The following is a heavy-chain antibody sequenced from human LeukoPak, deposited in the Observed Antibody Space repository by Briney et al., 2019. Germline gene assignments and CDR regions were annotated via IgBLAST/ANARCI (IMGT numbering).Heavy chain of an antibody. CDR1: GYTFTSYD. Sequence: ASVKVSCKASGYTFTSYDINWVRQATGQGLEWMGWMNPNSGNTGYAQKFQGRVTMTRDTSISTAYMELSSLRSEDTAVYYCARGRLVVPAARFPFDYWGQGTLVTVSS. CDR2: MNPNSGNT. D-gene: IGHD2-2*01. CDR3: ARGRLVVPAARFPFDY. J-gene: IGHJ4*02. V-gene: IGHV1-8*01.